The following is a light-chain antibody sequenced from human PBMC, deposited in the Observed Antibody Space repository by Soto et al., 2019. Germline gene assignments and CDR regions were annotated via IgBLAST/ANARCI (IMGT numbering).Light chain of an antibody. Sequence: EIVMTQSPATLSVSPGERATLSCRASQSVSNNLAWYQQNPGQAPRLLISHASTRATGIPARVSGSGSVTEFTLTISSLQSEDFAVYYCQQYNKWPLTFGGGTKVEIK. J-gene: IGKJ4*01. CDR1: QSVSNN. CDR3: QQYNKWPLT. V-gene: IGKV3-15*01. CDR2: HAS.